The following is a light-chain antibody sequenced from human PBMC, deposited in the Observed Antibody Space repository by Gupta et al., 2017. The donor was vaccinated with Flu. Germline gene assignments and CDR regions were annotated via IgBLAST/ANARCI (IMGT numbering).Light chain of an antibody. CDR3: QQYGTSPFT. V-gene: IGKV3-20*01. J-gene: IGKJ3*01. Sequence: ETVLTQSPGTLSLSPGEGATLSCRASQSVSSDYLAWYQHKPGQAPRLLIYGTSSRATGIPDRFSGSGSGTDFTLSISRLEPEDFAVYYCQQYGTSPFTFGPGTKVDIK. CDR2: GTS. CDR1: QSVSSDY.